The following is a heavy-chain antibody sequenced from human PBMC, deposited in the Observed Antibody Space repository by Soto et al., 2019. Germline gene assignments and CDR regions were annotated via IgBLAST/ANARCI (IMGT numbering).Heavy chain of an antibody. V-gene: IGHV4-30-4*01. D-gene: IGHD6-13*01. CDR3: ARGGAAAGTLGCFD. Sequence: PSETLSLTCTVSGGSISSGDYYWSWIRQPPGKGLEWIGYIYYSGSTYYNPSLKSRVTISVDTSKNQFSLKLSSVTAADTAVYYCARGGAAAGTLGCFDWGQGTLVTISS. CDR2: IYYSGST. J-gene: IGHJ4*02. CDR1: GGSISSGDYY.